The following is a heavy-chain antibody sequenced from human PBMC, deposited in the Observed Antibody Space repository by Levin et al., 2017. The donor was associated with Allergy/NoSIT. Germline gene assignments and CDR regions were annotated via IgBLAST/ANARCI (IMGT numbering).Heavy chain of an antibody. Sequence: GESLKISCAASGFSFNYAWMSWVRQAPGKGLEWVGRIKSKTDGGTTDYAAPVKGRFTISRDDSKTTLYLQMSNLKTDDTAVYYCATGTIGLRWGRGTLVTVSS. D-gene: IGHD4/OR15-4a*01. CDR3: ATGTIGLR. J-gene: IGHJ4*02. V-gene: IGHV3-15*01. CDR1: GFSFNYAW. CDR2: IKSKTDGGTT.